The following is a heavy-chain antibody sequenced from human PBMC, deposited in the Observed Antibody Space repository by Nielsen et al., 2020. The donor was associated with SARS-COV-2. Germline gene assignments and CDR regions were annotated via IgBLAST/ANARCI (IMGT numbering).Heavy chain of an antibody. J-gene: IGHJ6*02. CDR2: IKQDGSEK. Sequence: GESLKISCAASGFTFSSYWMSWVRQAPGKGLEWVANIKQDGSEKYYVDSVKGRFTISRDNAENSLYLQMNSLRVEDTAVYYCAREESNYYYYAMDVWGQGTTVTVSS. D-gene: IGHD2/OR15-2a*01. CDR1: GFTFSSYW. V-gene: IGHV3-7*03. CDR3: AREESNYYYYAMDV.